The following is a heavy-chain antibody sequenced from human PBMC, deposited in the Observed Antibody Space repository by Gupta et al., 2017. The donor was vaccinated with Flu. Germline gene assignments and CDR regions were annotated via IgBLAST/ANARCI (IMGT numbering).Heavy chain of an antibody. CDR2: INSSGGST. CDR1: GFTFSSDS. J-gene: IGHJ4*02. V-gene: IGHV3-23*01. Sequence: EVQLLESGGDLVQPGGSLRLSCAASGFTFSSDSMSWVRQAPGKGLEWVAPINSSGGSTYYADSVQGRCTITRDNAENTLYVQMNSMRAKNTAVYYCEKDKYYYEGGGMMFSYWGQGALVTVSA. CDR3: EKDKYYYEGGGMMFSY. D-gene: IGHD3-22*01.